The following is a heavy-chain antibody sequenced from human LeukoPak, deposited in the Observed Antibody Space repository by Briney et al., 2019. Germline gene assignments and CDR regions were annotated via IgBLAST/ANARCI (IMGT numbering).Heavy chain of an antibody. V-gene: IGHV5-51*01. Sequence: GESLKISCKGSGYSFTSYWIGWVRQMPGKGLEWMGIIYPGDSDTRYSPSFQGQVTISADKSISTAYLQWSSLKASDTAMYYCARRRATGNSSSWQPHKGWFDPWGQGTLVTVSS. J-gene: IGHJ5*02. D-gene: IGHD6-13*01. CDR1: GYSFTSYW. CDR3: ARRRATGNSSSWQPHKGWFDP. CDR2: IYPGDSDT.